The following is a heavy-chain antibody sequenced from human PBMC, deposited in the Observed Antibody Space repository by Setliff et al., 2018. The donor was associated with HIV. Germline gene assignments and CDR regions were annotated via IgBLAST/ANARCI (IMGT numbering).Heavy chain of an antibody. CDR2: IRYDGSNK. Sequence: PGGSLRLSCAASGFTFSSYGMHWVRQAPGKGLEWVAFIRYDGSNKYYADSVKGRFTISRDNSKNTLYLQMNSLRAEDTAVYYCAKDGLGLLRYFDWLPHQLYYYYGMDVWGQGTTVTVSS. V-gene: IGHV3-30*02. D-gene: IGHD3-9*01. J-gene: IGHJ6*02. CDR1: GFTFSSYG. CDR3: AKDGLGLLRYFDWLPHQLYYYYGMDV.